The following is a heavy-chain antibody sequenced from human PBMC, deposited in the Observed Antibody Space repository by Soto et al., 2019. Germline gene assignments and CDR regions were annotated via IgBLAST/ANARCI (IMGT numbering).Heavy chain of an antibody. V-gene: IGHV1-8*01. CDR1: GYTFNTYD. D-gene: IGHD3-9*01. CDR3: ARSGATGYCSTHYYGMDV. CDR2: MNPESGST. J-gene: IGHJ6*02. Sequence: QAQLVQSGAEVKKPGASVKISCKASGYTFNTYDINWVRQATGQGLEWMGWMNPESGSTGFAQSFQGRITLTGNTSINTVYMEVSSLTNEDTAVYFCARSGATGYCSTHYYGMDVWGPGTTVTVSS.